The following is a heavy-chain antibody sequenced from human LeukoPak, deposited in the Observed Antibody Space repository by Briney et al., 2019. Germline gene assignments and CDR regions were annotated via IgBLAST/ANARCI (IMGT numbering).Heavy chain of an antibody. J-gene: IGHJ4*02. CDR2: ISSTGGTT. V-gene: IGHV3-23*01. CDR1: GFTFSSYG. D-gene: IGHD3-22*01. CDR3: ANEFYYDSSGYYW. Sequence: GGSLRLSCAASGFTFSSYGMSWVRQAPGKGLEWVSAISSTGGTTYYADSVKGRFTISRDNSKNTLYLQMNSLRAEDTAVYYCANEFYYDSSGYYWWGQGTLVTVSS.